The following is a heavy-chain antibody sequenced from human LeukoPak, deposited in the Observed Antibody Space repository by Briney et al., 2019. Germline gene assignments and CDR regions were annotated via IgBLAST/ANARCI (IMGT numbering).Heavy chain of an antibody. CDR2: INHSGST. D-gene: IGHD6-19*01. Sequence: PSETLSLTCAVYGGSFSGYYWSWIRQPPGKGLEWIGEINHSGSTNYNPSLKSRVTISVDTSENQFSLKLSSVTAADTAVYYCARAEIGIAVAGTPLLVYYGMDVWGQGTTVTVSS. V-gene: IGHV4-34*01. J-gene: IGHJ6*02. CDR1: GGSFSGYY. CDR3: ARAEIGIAVAGTPLLVYYGMDV.